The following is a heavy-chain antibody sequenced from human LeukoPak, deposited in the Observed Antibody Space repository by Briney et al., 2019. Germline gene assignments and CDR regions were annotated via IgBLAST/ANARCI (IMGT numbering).Heavy chain of an antibody. V-gene: IGHV3-23*01. CDR2: ISGSGGST. Sequence: HPGGSLRLSCAASGFTFSSYGMSWVRQAPGKGLEWVSAISGSGGSTYYADSVKGRFTISRDNSKNTLYLQMNSLRAEDTAVYYCAKASVVSSRVGPGNWFDPWGQGTLVTVSS. CDR3: AKASVVSSRVGPGNWFDP. CDR1: GFTFSSYG. D-gene: IGHD6-6*01. J-gene: IGHJ5*02.